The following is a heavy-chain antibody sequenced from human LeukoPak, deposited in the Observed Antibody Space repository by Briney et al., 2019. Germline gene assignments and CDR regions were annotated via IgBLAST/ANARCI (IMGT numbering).Heavy chain of an antibody. V-gene: IGHV3-53*01. D-gene: IGHD1-26*01. CDR2: IYSGGST. CDR3: AKEVGATQLDY. CDR1: GFTVSSNH. Sequence: GGSLRLSCAASGFTVSSNHMSWVRQGPGKGLEWVSVIYSGGSTYYADSVKGRFTISRDSSQNTLYLQMNSLRAEDTAVYYCAKEVGATQLDYWGQGTLVTVSS. J-gene: IGHJ4*02.